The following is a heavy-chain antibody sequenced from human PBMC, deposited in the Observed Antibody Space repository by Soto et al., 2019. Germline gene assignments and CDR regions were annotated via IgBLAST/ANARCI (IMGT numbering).Heavy chain of an antibody. V-gene: IGHV3-30*18. CDR2: ISYDGGNK. D-gene: IGHD6-19*01. Sequence: QVQLVESGGGVVQPGRSLRLSCAASGFTFSDYGMHWVRQAPGKGLEWVAFISYDGGNKYYGDSVKGRFTISRDKSKNTLYLQMNSLRAEDTAVYYCAKNPGKQWQGGGIDYWDQGTLVTVSS. CDR1: GFTFSDYG. CDR3: AKNPGKQWQGGGIDY. J-gene: IGHJ4*02.